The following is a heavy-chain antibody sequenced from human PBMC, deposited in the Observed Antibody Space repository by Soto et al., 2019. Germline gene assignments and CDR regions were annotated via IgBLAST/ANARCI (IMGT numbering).Heavy chain of an antibody. V-gene: IGHV1-69*13. CDR3: AKALTYDYGDPSGAFDI. Sequence: ASVKVSCKASGGTFSSYAISWVRQAPGQGLEWMGGIIPIFGTANYAQKFQGRVTITADESTSTAYMELSSLRAEDTALYYCAKALTYDYGDPSGAFDIWGQGTMVTVSS. CDR2: IIPIFGTA. CDR1: GGTFSSYA. J-gene: IGHJ3*02. D-gene: IGHD4-17*01.